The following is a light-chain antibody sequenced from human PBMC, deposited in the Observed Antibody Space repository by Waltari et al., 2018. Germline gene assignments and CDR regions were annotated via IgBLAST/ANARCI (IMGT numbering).Light chain of an antibody. CDR2: KAS. Sequence: DIQMTQSPSTLSASVGDRVTITCRASQSVSSWLAWYQQKPGKAPKLLIYKASSLQSGVPSRFSGSGSGKDLTLTITSLQPDDFGTYYCQQYNSSPYSFGQGTKLEIK. CDR1: QSVSSW. V-gene: IGKV1-5*03. J-gene: IGKJ2*03. CDR3: QQYNSSPYS.